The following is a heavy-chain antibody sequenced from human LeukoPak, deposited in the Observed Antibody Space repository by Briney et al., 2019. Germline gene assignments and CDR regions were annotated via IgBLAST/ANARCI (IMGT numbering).Heavy chain of an antibody. D-gene: IGHD6-19*01. CDR1: GFTFSSYA. CDR2: ISGSGSST. V-gene: IGHV3-23*01. Sequence: GGSLRLSCAASGFTFSSYAMSWVRQAPGKGLEWVSPISGSGSSTYYADSVKGRFTTSRDNSKNTLYLQMNSLRAEDTAVYYCAKGVAVASPYYFDYWGQGTLVTVSS. CDR3: AKGVAVASPYYFDY. J-gene: IGHJ4*02.